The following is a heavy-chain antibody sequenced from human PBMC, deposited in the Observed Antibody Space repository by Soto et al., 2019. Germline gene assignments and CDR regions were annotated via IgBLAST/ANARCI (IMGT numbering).Heavy chain of an antibody. CDR2: VSGDGRDI. CDR1: GFPFSRAG. Sequence: QVQLVQSGGGAVLPGTSLRLSCAASGFPFSRAGMHWLRQTPGKGLEWVAVVSGDGRDIDYADSVRGRFTISRDNPKSTLYLQMNNLGAEATATYYCARGVNKVAGGAFEIWGQGTLVTVSS. CDR3: ARGVNKVAGGAFEI. V-gene: IGHV3-33*01. J-gene: IGHJ3*02. D-gene: IGHD3-16*01.